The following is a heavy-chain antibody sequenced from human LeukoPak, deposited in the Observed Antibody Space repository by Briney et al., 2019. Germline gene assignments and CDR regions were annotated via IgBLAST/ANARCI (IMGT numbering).Heavy chain of an antibody. CDR3: ARDNSVRDEAWWFNP. CDR2: ISTYNGNK. V-gene: IGHV1-18*01. J-gene: IGHJ5*02. CDR1: GYTFTTYG. Sequence: ASVKVSCKASGYTFTTYGISWVRQAPGQGLEWMGWISTYNGNKHYSQKLQGRVTLTRDMSTSTDYLELSSLRSEDTAVYYCARDNSVRDEAWWFNPWGQGTLVTVSS. D-gene: IGHD5-24*01.